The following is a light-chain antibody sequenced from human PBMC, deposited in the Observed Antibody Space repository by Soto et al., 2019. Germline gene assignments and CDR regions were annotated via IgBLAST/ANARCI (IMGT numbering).Light chain of an antibody. Sequence: AIQLTQSPSSLSASVGDRVTITCRASQGISSALAWYQQKPGKAPKLLIYDASSLESGVPSRFSGSGSGTDCTLTLSSLQPEDFATYYCQQFNSYTLSITFGQGTRLEIK. J-gene: IGKJ5*01. CDR1: QGISSA. V-gene: IGKV1-13*02. CDR2: DAS. CDR3: QQFNSYTLSIT.